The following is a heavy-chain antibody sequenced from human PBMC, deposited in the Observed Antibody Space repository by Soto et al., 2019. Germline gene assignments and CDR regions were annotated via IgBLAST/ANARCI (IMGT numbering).Heavy chain of an antibody. CDR3: AREQPGYSYGYGLGY. CDR2: ISSSSSYI. Sequence: SLRLSCAASGFTVSSYSLNWVRHAPGKGLEWVSSISSSSSYIYYADSVKGRFTISRDNAKNSLYLQMNSLRAEDTAVYYCAREQPGYSYGYGLGYWGQGTLVTVSS. D-gene: IGHD5-18*01. J-gene: IGHJ4*02. V-gene: IGHV3-21*01. CDR1: GFTVSSYS.